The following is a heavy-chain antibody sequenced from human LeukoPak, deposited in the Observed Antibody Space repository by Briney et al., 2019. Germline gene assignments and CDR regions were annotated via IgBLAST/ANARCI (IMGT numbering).Heavy chain of an antibody. CDR3: ARLYGKEFDY. CDR1: GYYFTTNW. Sequence: GEPLKISCKGSGYYFTTNWIGWVRQMPGKGLEWMGIIYPSDSDTRYSPSFQGQVTISADKPISTAYLQWSSLRASDTAMYYCARLYGKEFDYWGQGTLVTVSS. V-gene: IGHV5-51*01. J-gene: IGHJ4*02. CDR2: IYPSDSDT. D-gene: IGHD4-17*01.